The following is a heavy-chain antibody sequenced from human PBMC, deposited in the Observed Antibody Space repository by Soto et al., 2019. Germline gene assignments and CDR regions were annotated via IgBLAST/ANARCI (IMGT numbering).Heavy chain of an antibody. J-gene: IGHJ4*02. CDR3: AKDPRRYYYDSSGPYYFDY. CDR1: GFTFDDYA. V-gene: IGHV3-9*01. D-gene: IGHD3-22*01. CDR2: ISWNSGSI. Sequence: SLRLSCAASGFTFDDYAMHWVRQAPGKGLEWVSGISWNSGSIGYADSVKGRFTISRDNAKNSLYLQMNSLRAEDTALYYCAKDPRRYYYDSSGPYYFDYWGQGTLVTVSS.